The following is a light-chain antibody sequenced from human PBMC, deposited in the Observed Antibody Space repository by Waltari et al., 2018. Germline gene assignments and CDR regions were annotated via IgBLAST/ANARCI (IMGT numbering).Light chain of an antibody. J-gene: IGKJ3*01. V-gene: IGKV3-20*01. CDR1: QSVGSKY. CDR2: GAS. CDR3: QHSAGSPLFT. Sequence: EIVLTQFPGTLSLSPGERATLSCRASQSVGSKYLAWYQQKPGQAPRLLIYGASSRATGIPERFSGSGSGTDFTLTINRLEPEDFAVYYCQHSAGSPLFTFGPGTKVDIK.